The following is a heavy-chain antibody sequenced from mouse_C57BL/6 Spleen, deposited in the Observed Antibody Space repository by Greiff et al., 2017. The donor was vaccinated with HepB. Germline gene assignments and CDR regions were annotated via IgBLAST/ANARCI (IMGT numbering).Heavy chain of an antibody. CDR2: INPYNGGT. CDR3: ASPYYGSSPYAMDY. Sequence: SGPVLVKPGASVKMSCKASGYTFTDYYMNWVKQSHGKSLEWIGVINPYNGGTSYNQKFKGKATLTVDKSSSTAYMELNSLTSEDSAVYYCASPYYGSSPYAMDYWGQGTSVTVSS. J-gene: IGHJ4*01. D-gene: IGHD1-1*01. V-gene: IGHV1-19*01. CDR1: GYTFTDYY.